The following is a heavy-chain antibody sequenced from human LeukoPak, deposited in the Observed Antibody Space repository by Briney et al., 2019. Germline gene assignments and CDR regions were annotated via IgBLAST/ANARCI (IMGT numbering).Heavy chain of an antibody. CDR3: ARDGGWLQTQNHYYYHGMDV. CDR1: GGTFSTYA. CDR2: IPPIFDVA. J-gene: IGHJ6*02. D-gene: IGHD5-24*01. Sequence: ASVKVSCKASGGTFSTYAITWVRQAPGQGLEWMGRIPPIFDVANYAQKFQGRVTITADKSTRTAYMELSSLRSDDTAVYYCARDGGWLQTQNHYYYHGMDVWGQGTTVTVSS. V-gene: IGHV1-69*04.